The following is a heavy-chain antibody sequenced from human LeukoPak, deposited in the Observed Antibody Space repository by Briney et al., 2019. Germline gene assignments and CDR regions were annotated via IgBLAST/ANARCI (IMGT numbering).Heavy chain of an antibody. CDR1: GGSISSSSYY. D-gene: IGHD2-21*02. V-gene: IGHV4-39*07. CDR2: IYYSGST. CDR3: ARDRVVTRRGFDY. Sequence: SETLSLTCTVSGGSISSSSYYWGWIRQPPGKGLEWIGSIYYSGSTYYNPSLKSRVTISVDTSKNQFSLKLSSVTAADTAVYYCARDRVVTRRGFDYWGQGTLVTVSS. J-gene: IGHJ4*02.